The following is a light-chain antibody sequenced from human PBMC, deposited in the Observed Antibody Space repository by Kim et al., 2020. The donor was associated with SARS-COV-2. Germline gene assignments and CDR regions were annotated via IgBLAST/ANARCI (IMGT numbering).Light chain of an antibody. J-gene: IGLJ3*02. CDR3: NYRDSSGNHLV. Sequence: SSELTQDPAVSVALGQTVRLTCQGDSLRSYYASWYQQKPGQAPVIVIYGKNNRPSGIPDRFSGSSSGNTASLTITGAQAEDEADYYCNYRDSSGNHLVFG. V-gene: IGLV3-19*01. CDR2: GKN. CDR1: SLRSYY.